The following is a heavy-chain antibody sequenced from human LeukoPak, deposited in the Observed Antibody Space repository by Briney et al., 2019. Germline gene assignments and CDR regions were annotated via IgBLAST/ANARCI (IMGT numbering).Heavy chain of an antibody. D-gene: IGHD3-3*01. V-gene: IGHV3-11*04. Sequence: PGGSLRLSCASSGFTFSDYYMSWIRQAPGKGLEWVSYSSSSGSTIYYADSVKGRFTISRDNAKNSLYLQMNSLRAEDTAVYYCASRDHDFWSGYPSWGQGTLVTVSS. J-gene: IGHJ5*02. CDR2: SSSSGSTI. CDR3: ASRDHDFWSGYPS. CDR1: GFTFSDYY.